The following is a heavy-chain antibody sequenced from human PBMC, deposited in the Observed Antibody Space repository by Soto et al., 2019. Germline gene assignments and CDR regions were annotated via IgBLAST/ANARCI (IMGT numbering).Heavy chain of an antibody. CDR2: IIPISDTT. CDR1: GGTFSSYA. D-gene: IGHD2-2*01. V-gene: IGHV1-69*01. Sequence: QVQLVQSGAEVKKPGSSVKVSCKASGGTFSSYAISWVRQAPGQGLEWMGGIIPISDTTNYAQKFQGRVTITADESTRTAYMELSSPTSEDTAVYYCARSQGSSTSLEIYYYYYYGMDLCGQGTTVTVSS. CDR3: ARSQGSSTSLEIYYYYYYGMDL. J-gene: IGHJ6*02.